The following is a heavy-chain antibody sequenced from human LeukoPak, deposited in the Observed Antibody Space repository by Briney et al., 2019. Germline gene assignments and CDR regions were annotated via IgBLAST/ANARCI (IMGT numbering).Heavy chain of an antibody. D-gene: IGHD1-7*01. CDR3: ARVQGIKLELRS. J-gene: IGHJ4*02. CDR1: GGTFSSYA. Sequence: GASVKVSCKASGGTFSSYAISWVRQAPGQGLEWMGGIIPIFGTANYAQKFQGRVTITTDESTSTAYMGLSSLRSEDTAVYYCARVQGIKLELRSWGQGTLVTVSS. V-gene: IGHV1-69*05. CDR2: IIPIFGTA.